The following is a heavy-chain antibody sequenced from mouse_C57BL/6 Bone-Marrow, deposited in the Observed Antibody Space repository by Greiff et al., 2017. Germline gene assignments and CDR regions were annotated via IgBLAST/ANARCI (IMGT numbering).Heavy chain of an antibody. CDR1: GYTFTNYW. D-gene: IGHD1-1*01. CDR3: ARGSSYWYFDV. Sequence: QVQLKQSGAELVRPGTSVKMSCKASGYTFTNYWIGWAKQRPGHGLEWIGDIYPGGGYTNYNEKFKGKATLTADKSSSTAYMQFSSLTSEDSAIYYCARGSSYWYFDVWGTGTTVTVSS. J-gene: IGHJ1*03. CDR2: IYPGGGYT. V-gene: IGHV1-63*01.